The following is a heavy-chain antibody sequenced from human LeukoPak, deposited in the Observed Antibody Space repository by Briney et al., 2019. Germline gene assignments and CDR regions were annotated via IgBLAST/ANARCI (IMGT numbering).Heavy chain of an antibody. J-gene: IGHJ4*02. D-gene: IGHD3-22*01. V-gene: IGHV3-43D*03. CDR3: AKDLRAYDSSGAFGY. CDR1: GFTFDDYA. Sequence: GGSLRLSCAASGFTFDDYAMHWVRQAPGKGLEWVSLISWDGGSTYYADSVKGRFTISRDNSKNSLYLQMNSLRAEDTALYYCAKDLRAYDSSGAFGYWGQGTLVTVSS. CDR2: ISWDGGST.